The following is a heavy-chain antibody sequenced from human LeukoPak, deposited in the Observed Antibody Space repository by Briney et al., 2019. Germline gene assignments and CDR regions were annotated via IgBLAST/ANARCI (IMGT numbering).Heavy chain of an antibody. D-gene: IGHD6-25*01. V-gene: IGHV3-74*03. J-gene: IGHJ4*02. CDR1: GFTFSNYW. Sequence: GGSLRLSCAASGFTFSNYWMHWVRQAPGKGLVWVSRINSDGSSTTYADSVKGRFTISRDNAKNTLYLQMNSLRAEDTAEYYCAKGITAESLFDYWGQGTLVIVSS. CDR3: AKGITAESLFDY. CDR2: INSDGSST.